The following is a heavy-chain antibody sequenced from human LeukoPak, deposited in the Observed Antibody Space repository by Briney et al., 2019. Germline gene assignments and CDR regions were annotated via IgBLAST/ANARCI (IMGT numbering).Heavy chain of an antibody. Sequence: AGPLTLSCAASGFTFSAYAMHWVRHRPGKGLEWVAVISYEGSNKYYADSVKGRFTISRDNSKNTLYLQMSSLSAEDTAVYYCARTTTPHYYGSGSYALGYWGQGTLVTVPS. D-gene: IGHD3-10*01. CDR2: ISYEGSNK. CDR1: GFTFSAYA. J-gene: IGHJ4*02. V-gene: IGHV3-30-3*01. CDR3: ARTTTPHYYGSGSYALGY.